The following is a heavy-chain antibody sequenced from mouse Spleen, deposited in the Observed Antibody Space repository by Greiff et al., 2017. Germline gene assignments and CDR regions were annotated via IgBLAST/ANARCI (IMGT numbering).Heavy chain of an antibody. CDR1: GYTFTSYW. J-gene: IGHJ2*01. CDR3: AGTLYYGNYND. D-gene: IGHD2-1*01. Sequence: VQLQQPGAELVKPGASVKLSCKASGYTFTSYWMQWVKQRPGQGLEWIGEIDPSDSYTNYNQKFKGKATLTVDTSSSTAYMQLSSLTSEDSAVYYCAGTLYYGNYNDWGQGTTLTVSS. V-gene: IGHV1-50*01. CDR2: IDPSDSYT.